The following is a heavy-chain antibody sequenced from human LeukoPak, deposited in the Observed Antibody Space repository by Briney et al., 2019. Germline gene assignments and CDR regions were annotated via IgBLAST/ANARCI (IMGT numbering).Heavy chain of an antibody. CDR1: GGSISSSSYY. Sequence: SETLSLTCTVSGGSISSSSYYWGWIRQPPGKGLEWIGSIYYSGSTYYNPSLKGRVTISVDTSKNQFSLKLSSVTAADTAVYYCARLSRTDSSGSLGFDPWGQGTLVTVSS. CDR2: IYYSGST. J-gene: IGHJ5*02. V-gene: IGHV4-39*01. D-gene: IGHD3-22*01. CDR3: ARLSRTDSSGSLGFDP.